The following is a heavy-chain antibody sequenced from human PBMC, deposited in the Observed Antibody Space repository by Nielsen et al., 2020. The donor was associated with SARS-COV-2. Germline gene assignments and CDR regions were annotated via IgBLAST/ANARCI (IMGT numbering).Heavy chain of an antibody. CDR1: GYTFTSYG. V-gene: IGHV1-18*04. J-gene: IGHJ3*02. CDR2: ISAYNGNT. CDR3: ARDRSYYYDPEVGGAFDI. D-gene: IGHD3-22*01. Sequence: ASVKVSCKASGYTFTSYGISWVRQAPGQGLEWMGWISAYNGNTNYAQKLQGRVTMTTDTSTSTAYMELSSLRSEDTAVYYCARDRSYYYDPEVGGAFDIWGQGTMVTVSS.